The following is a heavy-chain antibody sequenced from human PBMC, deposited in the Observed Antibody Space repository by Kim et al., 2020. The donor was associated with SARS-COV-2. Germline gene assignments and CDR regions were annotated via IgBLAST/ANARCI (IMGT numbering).Heavy chain of an antibody. D-gene: IGHD3-10*01. Sequence: GGSLRLSCAASGFTFSSYAMSWVRQAPGKGLEWVSAISGSGGSTYYADSVKGRFTISRDNSKNTLYLQMNSLRAEDTAVYYCAKDRSHYGSWGNWFDPWGQGTLVTVSS. CDR2: ISGSGGST. CDR3: AKDRSHYGSWGNWFDP. J-gene: IGHJ5*02. V-gene: IGHV3-23*01. CDR1: GFTFSSYA.